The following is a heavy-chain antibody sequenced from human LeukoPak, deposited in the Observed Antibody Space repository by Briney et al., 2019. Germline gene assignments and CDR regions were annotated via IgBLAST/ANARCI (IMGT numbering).Heavy chain of an antibody. D-gene: IGHD3-3*01. CDR3: ARVGALRSHYDFWSGPRKVYWFDP. CDR1: GYTFTSYD. CDR2: MNPNSGNT. Sequence: ASVKVSCKASGYTFTSYDINWVRQATGQGLEWMGWMNPNSGNTGYAQKFQGRVTMTRNTSISTAYMELSSLRSEDTAVYYCARVGALRSHYDFWSGPRKVYWFDPWGQGTLVTVSS. V-gene: IGHV1-8*01. J-gene: IGHJ5*02.